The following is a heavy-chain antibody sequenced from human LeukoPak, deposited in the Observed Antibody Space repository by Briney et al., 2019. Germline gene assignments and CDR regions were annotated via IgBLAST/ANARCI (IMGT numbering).Heavy chain of an antibody. CDR1: GGSISSYY. J-gene: IGHJ4*02. D-gene: IGHD3-16*01. V-gene: IGHV4-59*01. Sequence: SETLSLTCTVSGGSISSYYWSWIRQPPGKGMEWIGYIYYSGSTNYNPSLKSRVTISVDTSKNQFSLKLSSVTAADTAVYYCASLGDYYFHYWGQGTLVTVSS. CDR2: IYYSGST. CDR3: ASLGDYYFHY.